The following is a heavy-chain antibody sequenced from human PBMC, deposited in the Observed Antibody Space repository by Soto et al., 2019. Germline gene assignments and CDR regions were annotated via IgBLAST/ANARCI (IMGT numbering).Heavy chain of an antibody. Sequence: PGGSLRLSCAASGFTFSSYAMHWVRQAPGKGLEWVAVISYDGSNKYYADSVKGRFTISRDNSKNTLYLQMNSLRAEDTAVYYCAREFPSLVTMIVVGAFDYWGQGTLVTVSS. J-gene: IGHJ4*02. V-gene: IGHV3-30-3*01. CDR2: ISYDGSNK. D-gene: IGHD3-22*01. CDR1: GFTFSSYA. CDR3: AREFPSLVTMIVVGAFDY.